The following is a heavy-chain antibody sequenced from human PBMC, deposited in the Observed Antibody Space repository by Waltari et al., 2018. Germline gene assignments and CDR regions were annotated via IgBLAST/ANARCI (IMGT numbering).Heavy chain of an antibody. Sequence: QVQLQQWGAGLLKPSETLSLTCAVYGGSFSVYYWSWIRQPPGKGLEWIGEINHSGSTNYNPSLKSRVTISVDTSKNQFSLKLSSVTAADTAVYYCARGYSSSWRPRRFDYWGQGTLVTVSS. J-gene: IGHJ4*02. CDR2: INHSGST. CDR3: ARGYSSSWRPRRFDY. V-gene: IGHV4-34*01. CDR1: GGSFSVYY. D-gene: IGHD6-13*01.